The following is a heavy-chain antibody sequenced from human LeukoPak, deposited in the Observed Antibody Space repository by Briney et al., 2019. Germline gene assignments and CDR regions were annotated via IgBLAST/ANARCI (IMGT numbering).Heavy chain of an antibody. CDR3: AREPTPGASPNWFDP. CDR2: ISSSGSTI. D-gene: IGHD2-15*01. CDR1: GFTFSDYY. J-gene: IGHJ5*02. V-gene: IGHV3-11*01. Sequence: GGSLRLSCAASGFTFSDYYMSWIRQAPGKGLEWASYISSSGSTIYYADSVKGRFTISRDNAKNSLYLQMNSLRAEDTAVYYCAREPTPGASPNWFDPWGQGTLVTVSS.